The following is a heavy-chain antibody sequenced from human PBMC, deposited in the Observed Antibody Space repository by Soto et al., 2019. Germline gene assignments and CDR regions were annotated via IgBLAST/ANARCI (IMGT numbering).Heavy chain of an antibody. D-gene: IGHD5-18*01. J-gene: IGHJ6*02. V-gene: IGHV3-33*01. CDR1: GFTFSSSG. CDR3: ARDDTPMGELDYYYYGMDV. CDR2: IWYDGSNK. Sequence: GGSLRLSCAASGFTFSSSGMHWVRQAPGKGLEWVAVIWYDGSNKHYADSVKGRFTISRDNSKNTLYLQMNSLRAEDTAIYYCARDDTPMGELDYYYYGMDVWGQGTTVTVSS.